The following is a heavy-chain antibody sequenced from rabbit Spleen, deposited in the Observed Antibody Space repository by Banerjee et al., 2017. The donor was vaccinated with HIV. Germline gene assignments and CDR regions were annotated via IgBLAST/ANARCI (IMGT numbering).Heavy chain of an antibody. D-gene: IGHD1-1*01. CDR2: INAATGKP. J-gene: IGHJ4*01. CDR1: GLDFSGDSY. Sequence: QLLEESGGDLVKPGASLTLTCKASGLDFSGDSYDSYMCWVRQAPGKGLEWVACINAATGKPVYATWAKGRFTISRTSSTTVTLRMTSVTAADTATYFCARDLVGVIGWNFYLWGQGTLVTVS. V-gene: IGHV1S40*01. CDR3: ARDLVGVIGWNFYL.